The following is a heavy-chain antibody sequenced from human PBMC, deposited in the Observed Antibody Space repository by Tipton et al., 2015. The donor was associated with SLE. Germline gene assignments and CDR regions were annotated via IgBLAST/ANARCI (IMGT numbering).Heavy chain of an antibody. D-gene: IGHD5-24*01. Sequence: TLSLTCAVYGGSLSGQYWIWIRQSPGKGLEWIGEINHRGSANYNPSLKSRVTISADTPKNQFSLRLTSVTTADTAVYFCARLREDHNYDFDIWGQGTLVTVSS. V-gene: IGHV4-34*01. CDR1: GGSLSGQY. CDR3: ARLREDHNYDFDI. J-gene: IGHJ4*02. CDR2: INHRGSA.